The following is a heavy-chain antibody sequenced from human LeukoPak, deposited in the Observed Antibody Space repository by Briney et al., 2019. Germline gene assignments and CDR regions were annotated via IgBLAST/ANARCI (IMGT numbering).Heavy chain of an antibody. V-gene: IGHV1-46*01. J-gene: IGHJ6*03. Sequence: ASVKVSCKASGYTFTSYYMHWVRQAPGQGLEWMGIINPSGGSTSYAQKFQGRVTMTRDTSISTAYMELSRLRSDDTAVYYCARGVKSRKYQLLFSHYYYYMDVWGKGTTVTVSS. D-gene: IGHD2-2*01. CDR2: INPSGGST. CDR3: ARGVKSRKYQLLFSHYYYYMDV. CDR1: GYTFTSYY.